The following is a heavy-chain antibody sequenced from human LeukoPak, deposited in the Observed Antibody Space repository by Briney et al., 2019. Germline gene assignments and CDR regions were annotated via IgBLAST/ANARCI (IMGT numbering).Heavy chain of an antibody. V-gene: IGHV4-61*02. Sequence: SQTLSLTCTVSGGSISSGSYYWSWIRQPAGKGLERIGRIYPSGSTNHNHSLKSRVTISVDTSKNQFSLKLSSVTAADTALYYCARDSLLPSAMGYYYMDVWGKGTTVTVSS. CDR2: IYPSGST. CDR1: GGSISSGSYY. D-gene: IGHD2-2*01. J-gene: IGHJ6*03. CDR3: ARDSLLPSAMGYYYMDV.